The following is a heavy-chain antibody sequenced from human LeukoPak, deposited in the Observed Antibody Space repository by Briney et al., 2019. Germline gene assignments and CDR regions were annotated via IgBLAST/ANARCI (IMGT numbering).Heavy chain of an antibody. CDR2: IYYSGST. J-gene: IGHJ4*02. CDR3: ARDYYGSGNLDY. Sequence: SETLSLTCTVSGGSISSYYWSWIRQPPGKGLEWIGFIYYSGSTNYNPSLKSRVTISVDTSKNQFSLKLSSVTAADTAVYYCARDYYGSGNLDYWGQGTLVTVSS. CDR1: GGSISSYY. V-gene: IGHV4-59*12. D-gene: IGHD3-10*01.